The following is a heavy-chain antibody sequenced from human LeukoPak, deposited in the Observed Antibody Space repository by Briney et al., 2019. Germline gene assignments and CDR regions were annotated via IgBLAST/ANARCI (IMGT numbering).Heavy chain of an antibody. Sequence: PSETLSLTCTVSGGSISSYYWSWIRQPAGKGLEWIGRIYTSGSTNYNPSLKSRVTISVDTSKNQFSLKLSSVTAADTAVYYCARGEGITIFGVVTTFDYWGQGTLVTVSS. J-gene: IGHJ4*02. V-gene: IGHV4-4*07. CDR3: ARGEGITIFGVVTTFDY. CDR2: IYTSGST. D-gene: IGHD3-3*01. CDR1: GGSISSYY.